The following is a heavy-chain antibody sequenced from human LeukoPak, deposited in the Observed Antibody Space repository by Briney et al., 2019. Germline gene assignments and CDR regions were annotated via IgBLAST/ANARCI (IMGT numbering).Heavy chain of an antibody. V-gene: IGHV3-74*01. D-gene: IGHD3-10*01. CDR1: GFTFSSHW. J-gene: IGHJ4*02. CDR2: IKSDGSSV. CDR3: ARDRRTYGSGSYGY. Sequence: GGSLRLSCAASGFTFSSHWMHWVRQTPGKGLVWASRIKSDGSSVDYADSVKGRFTISRDNAKNTLYLQMNSLRAEDMAVCYCARDRRTYGSGSYGYWGQGTLVTVSS.